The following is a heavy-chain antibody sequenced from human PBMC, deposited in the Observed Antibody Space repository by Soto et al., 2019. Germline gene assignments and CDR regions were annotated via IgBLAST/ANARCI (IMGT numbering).Heavy chain of an antibody. CDR2: ISGSGGST. CDR3: AKGRYSSSWGHYFDY. CDR1: GFTFSSYA. J-gene: IGHJ4*02. V-gene: IGHV3-23*01. D-gene: IGHD6-6*01. Sequence: GGSLRLSCAASGFTFSSYAMSWVRQAPGKGLEWVSAISGSGGSTYYADSVKGRFTISRDNSKNTLYLQMNSLRAEDTAVYYCAKGRYSSSWGHYFDYWGQGTLVTVSS.